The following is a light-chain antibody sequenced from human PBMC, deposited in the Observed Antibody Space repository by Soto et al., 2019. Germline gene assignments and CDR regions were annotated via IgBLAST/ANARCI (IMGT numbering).Light chain of an antibody. V-gene: IGKV3-11*01. Sequence: EIVLTQSPATLSLSPGERATLSCRASQSVSSYLAWYQHKPGQAPRILIYDASNRATGIPARFSGSGAGTDFTLTISSLEPEDFAVYYCQQRSNWPPYTFGQGTKLEIK. CDR2: DAS. CDR1: QSVSSY. J-gene: IGKJ2*01. CDR3: QQRSNWPPYT.